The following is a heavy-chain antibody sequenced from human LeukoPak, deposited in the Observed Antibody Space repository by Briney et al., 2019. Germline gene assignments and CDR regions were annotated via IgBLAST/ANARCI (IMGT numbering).Heavy chain of an antibody. J-gene: IGHJ5*02. CDR3: AGEYSSSSPVDWFDP. D-gene: IGHD6-6*01. Sequence: ASVKVSCKASGGTFSSYAISWVRQAPGQGLEWMGGIIPIFGTANYAQKFQGRVTITADESTSTAYMELSSLRSEDTAVYYCAGEYSSSSPVDWFDPWGQGTLVTVSS. CDR1: GGTFSSYA. V-gene: IGHV1-69*13. CDR2: IIPIFGTA.